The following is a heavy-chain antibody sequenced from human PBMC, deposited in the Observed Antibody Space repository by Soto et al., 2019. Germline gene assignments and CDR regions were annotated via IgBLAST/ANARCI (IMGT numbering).Heavy chain of an antibody. CDR3: ARANYYDSSGYYYYYYYMDV. D-gene: IGHD3-22*01. V-gene: IGHV1-69*13. J-gene: IGHJ6*03. Sequence: ASVKVSCKASGGTFSSYAISWVRQAPGQGLEWMGGIIPIFGTANYAQKFQGRVTITADESTSTAYMELSSLRSEDTAVYYCARANYYDSSGYYYYYYYMDVWGKGTTVTVSS. CDR1: GGTFSSYA. CDR2: IIPIFGTA.